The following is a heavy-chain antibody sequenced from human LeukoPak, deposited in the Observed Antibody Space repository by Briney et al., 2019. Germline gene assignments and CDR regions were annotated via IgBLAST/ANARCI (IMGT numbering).Heavy chain of an antibody. Sequence: ASVKVSCKASGYTLTSYDINWVRQATGQGLEWMGWMNPNSGNTGYAQKFQGRVTITRNTSISTAYMELSSLRSEDTAVYYCARGTRWFGSSVRDWFDPWGQGTLVTVSS. J-gene: IGHJ5*02. CDR2: MNPNSGNT. V-gene: IGHV1-8*03. CDR1: GYTLTSYD. CDR3: ARGTRWFGSSVRDWFDP. D-gene: IGHD3-10*01.